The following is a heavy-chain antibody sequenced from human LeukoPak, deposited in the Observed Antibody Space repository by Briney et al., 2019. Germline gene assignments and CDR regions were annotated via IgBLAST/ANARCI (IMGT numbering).Heavy chain of an antibody. Sequence: GASVKVSCKTSGYSFTDYAITWVRQAPGQGLEWMGIINPSGGSTSYAQKFQGRVTMTRNTSISTADMELSSLRSEDTAVYYCARGSGGSNLLWGQGTLVTVSS. CDR2: INPSGGST. V-gene: IGHV1-8*01. CDR3: ARGSGGSNLL. CDR1: GYSFTDYA. D-gene: IGHD1-26*01. J-gene: IGHJ4*02.